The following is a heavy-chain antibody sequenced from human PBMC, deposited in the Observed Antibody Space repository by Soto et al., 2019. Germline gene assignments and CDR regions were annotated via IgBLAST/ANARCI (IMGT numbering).Heavy chain of an antibody. Sequence: GGSLRLSCAASGFTFDDYAMHWVRQAPGKGLEWVSGISWNSGSIGYADSVKGRFTISRDNAKNSLYLQMNSLRAEDTALYYCAKGAMVRGVVDWGQGTLVTVSS. D-gene: IGHD3-10*01. CDR2: ISWNSGSI. J-gene: IGHJ4*02. V-gene: IGHV3-9*01. CDR3: AKGAMVRGVVD. CDR1: GFTFDDYA.